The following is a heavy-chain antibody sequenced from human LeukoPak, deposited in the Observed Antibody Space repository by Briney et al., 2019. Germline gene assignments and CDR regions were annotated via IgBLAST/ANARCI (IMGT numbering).Heavy chain of an antibody. Sequence: GASVKVSCKASGYTFTSYAMNWVRPAPGQGLEWMGWINTNTGNPTYAQGFTGRFVFSLDTSVSTAYLQISSLKAEDTAVYYCARAFGSGIEKADYFDYWGQGTLVTVSS. CDR3: ARAFGSGIEKADYFDY. J-gene: IGHJ4*02. D-gene: IGHD3-10*01. V-gene: IGHV7-4-1*02. CDR2: INTNTGNP. CDR1: GYTFTSYA.